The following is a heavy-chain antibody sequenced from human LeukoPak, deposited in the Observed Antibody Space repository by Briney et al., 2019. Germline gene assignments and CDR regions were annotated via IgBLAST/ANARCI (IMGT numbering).Heavy chain of an antibody. Sequence: PGGSLRLSCAASGFTVSSNYMSWVRQAPGEGLEWVSVIYSGGSTYYADSVRGRFTISRDNSKNTLYLQMNSLRAEDTAVYYCAGDSSGYLPQVQYYGMDVWGQGTTVTVSS. CDR3: AGDSSGYLPQVQYYGMDV. CDR1: GFTVSSNY. J-gene: IGHJ6*02. V-gene: IGHV3-66*02. CDR2: IYSGGST. D-gene: IGHD3-22*01.